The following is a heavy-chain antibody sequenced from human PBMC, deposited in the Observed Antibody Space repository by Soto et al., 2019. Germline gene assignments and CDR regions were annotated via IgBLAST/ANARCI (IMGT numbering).Heavy chain of an antibody. CDR3: ARSGGNNLGPFDS. J-gene: IGHJ4*02. CDR2: ISYDGSNK. CDR1: GFTFSRYT. D-gene: IGHD1-1*01. Sequence: PGGSLRLSCAASGFTFSRYTMHWVRQAPGKGLEWVAVISYDGSNKYYADSVKGRFTISRDNSKNTLYVQMNSLRAEDTAVFYCARSGGNNLGPFDSWGQGTLVTVSS. V-gene: IGHV3-30-3*01.